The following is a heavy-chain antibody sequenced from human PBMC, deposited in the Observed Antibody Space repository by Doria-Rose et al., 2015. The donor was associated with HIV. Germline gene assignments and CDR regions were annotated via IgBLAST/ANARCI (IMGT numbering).Heavy chain of an antibody. J-gene: IGHJ4*02. V-gene: IGHV2-26*01. D-gene: IGHD6-13*01. CDR1: GVSLSSPGMG. CDR2: MFSDDDR. Sequence: QITLKESGPVLVKPTETLTLTCTVSGVSLSSPGMGVSWIRQPPGKALEWLANMFSDDDRSYTTSLKSRLPISRVTSKSQVFLTMTDMDPVDTATYYCARIKSSRWYHKYYFDFWGQGTLVIVSA. CDR3: ARIKSSRWYHKYYFDF.